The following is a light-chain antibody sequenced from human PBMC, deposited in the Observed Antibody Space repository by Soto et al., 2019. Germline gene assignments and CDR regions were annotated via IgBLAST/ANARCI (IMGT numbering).Light chain of an antibody. CDR1: QSVSSY. CDR2: DAS. CDR3: QQRSNWPPENT. J-gene: IGKJ2*01. V-gene: IGKV3-11*01. Sequence: EIVLTQSPATLSLSPGERATLSCRASQSVSSYLAWYQQKPGQAPRLLIYDASNRATGIPARFSGSGSGTDFTLTIGSLEPEDFEVYYCQQRSNWPPENTFGQGTKLEIK.